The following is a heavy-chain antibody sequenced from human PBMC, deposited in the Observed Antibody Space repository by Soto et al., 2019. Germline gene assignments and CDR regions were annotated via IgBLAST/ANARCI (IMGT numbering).Heavy chain of an antibody. CDR3: TTDSYITVTPVRLDY. J-gene: IGHJ4*01. V-gene: IGHV3-15*07. Sequence: SCKASGYTFTSYGISWVRQAPGKGLEWVGRVKSKTHGGTTDFAASVKGRFAISRDDSISMAFMRMNSLKIEDTAVYYCTTDSYITVTPVRLDYWGHGTLVTVSS. CDR1: GYTFTSYG. D-gene: IGHD4-4*01. CDR2: VKSKTHGGTT.